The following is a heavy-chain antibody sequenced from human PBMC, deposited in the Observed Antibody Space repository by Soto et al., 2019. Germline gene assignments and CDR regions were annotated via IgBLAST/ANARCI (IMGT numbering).Heavy chain of an antibody. CDR1: GFTFSSYA. CDR3: ALSVKNYYGSGSYYEFEY. V-gene: IGHV3-30-3*01. J-gene: IGHJ4*02. D-gene: IGHD3-10*01. CDR2: ISYDGSNK. Sequence: GGSLRLSCAASGFTFSSYAMHWVRQAPGKRLEWLAVISYDGSNKYYADSVKGRFTISRDNSKNTLYLQMNSLSAEDTAVYYCALSVKNYYGSGSYYEFEYWGQGTLVTVSS.